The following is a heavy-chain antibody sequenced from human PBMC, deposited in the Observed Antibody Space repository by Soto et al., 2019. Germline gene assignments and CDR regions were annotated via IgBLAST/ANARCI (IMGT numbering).Heavy chain of an antibody. Sequence: GGSLRLSCAASGFTFSSYDMHWVRQATGKGLEWVSAIGTAGDTYYPGSVKGRFTISRENAKNSLYLQMNSLRAGDTAVYYCARAYRYCSGGSCYDYWGQGTLVTVSS. CDR2: IGTAGDT. CDR1: GFTFSSYD. D-gene: IGHD2-15*01. J-gene: IGHJ4*02. V-gene: IGHV3-13*01. CDR3: ARAYRYCSGGSCYDY.